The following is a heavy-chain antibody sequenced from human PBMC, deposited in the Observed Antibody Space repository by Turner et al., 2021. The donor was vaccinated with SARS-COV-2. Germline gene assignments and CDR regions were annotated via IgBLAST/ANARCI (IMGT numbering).Heavy chain of an antibody. Sequence: QLQLQESGPGLVKASETLSLTCTVSGGSISSSSYYWGWISQPPGKGLEWIGSSYYTGSTYYNLSLKSRVSLSVDTSKNQFSLKFSVVTAADTAAYYCATDYGSGGYYCDQWGQGTLVTVSS. CDR3: ATDYGSGGYYCDQ. CDR1: GGSISSSSYY. J-gene: IGHJ4*02. CDR2: SYYTGST. V-gene: IGHV4-39*01. D-gene: IGHD3-10*01.